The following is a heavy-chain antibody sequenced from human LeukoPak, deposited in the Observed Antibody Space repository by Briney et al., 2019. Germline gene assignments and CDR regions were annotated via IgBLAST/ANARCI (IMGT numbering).Heavy chain of an antibody. J-gene: IGHJ4*02. D-gene: IGHD3-9*01. Sequence: SSVKVSCKASGGTFSSYAISWVRQAPGHGLEWMGRIIPIFGTAKYAQKFQGRVTITTDESTSTAYMELSSLRSEDTAVYYCARDLSSRLRYFDERLDYWGQGTLVTVSS. V-gene: IGHV1-69*05. CDR3: ARDLSSRLRYFDERLDY. CDR2: IIPIFGTA. CDR1: GGTFSSYA.